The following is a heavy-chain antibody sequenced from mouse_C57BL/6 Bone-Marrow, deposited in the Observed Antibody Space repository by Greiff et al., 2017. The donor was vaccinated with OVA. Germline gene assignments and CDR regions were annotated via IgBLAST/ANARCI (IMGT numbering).Heavy chain of an antibody. J-gene: IGHJ3*01. CDR2: ISDGGSYT. D-gene: IGHD2-1*01. V-gene: IGHV5-4*03. CDR1: GFTFSSYA. Sequence: EVKLQESGGGLVKPGGSLKLSCAASGFTFSSYAMSWVRQTPEKRLEWVATISDGGSYTYYPDNVKGRFTISRDNAKNNLYLQMSHLKSEDTAMYYCARPIYYGALFAYWGQGTLVTVSA. CDR3: ARPIYYGALFAY.